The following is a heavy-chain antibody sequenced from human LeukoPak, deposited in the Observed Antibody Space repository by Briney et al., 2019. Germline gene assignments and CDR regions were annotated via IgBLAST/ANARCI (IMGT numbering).Heavy chain of an antibody. CDR3: ARSYSSSWYDLFDP. CDR2: IIPIFGTA. CDR1: GGTFSGYA. D-gene: IGHD6-13*01. V-gene: IGHV1-69*13. Sequence: SVKVSCKASGGTFSGYAISWVRQAPGQGLEWMGGIIPIFGTANYAQKFQGRVTITADESTSTAYMELSSLRSEDTAVYYCARSYSSSWYDLFDPWGQGTLVTVSS. J-gene: IGHJ5*02.